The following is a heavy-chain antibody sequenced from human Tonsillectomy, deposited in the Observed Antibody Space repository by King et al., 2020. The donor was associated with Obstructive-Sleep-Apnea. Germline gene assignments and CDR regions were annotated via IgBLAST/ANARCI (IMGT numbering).Heavy chain of an antibody. D-gene: IGHD1-26*01. CDR3: GKGLNRGTYYGPDY. V-gene: IGHV3-9*01. CDR2: INWNSVTI. CDR1: GFTFDDYA. J-gene: IGHJ4*02. Sequence: VQLVESGGGLVQPGRSLRLSCAASGFTFDDYAMHWVRQAPGKGLEWVSGINWNSVTIGYADSVKGRFTISRDYAKKSLYLQMNSLRAEDTALYYCGKGLNRGTYYGPDYWGQGTLVTVSS.